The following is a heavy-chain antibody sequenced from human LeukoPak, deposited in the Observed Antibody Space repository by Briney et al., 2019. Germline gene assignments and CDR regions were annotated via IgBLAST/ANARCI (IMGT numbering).Heavy chain of an antibody. CDR1: GYTFTSYD. D-gene: IGHD3-9*01. J-gene: IGHJ3*02. Sequence: ASVKVSCKASGYTFTSYDINWVRQATGQGLEWMGWMNPNSGNTGYAQKFQGRVTMTRNTSISTAYMELGSLRSEDTAVYYCARGYNFDWHSIKDAFDIWGQGTMVTVSS. V-gene: IGHV1-8*01. CDR3: ARGYNFDWHSIKDAFDI. CDR2: MNPNSGNT.